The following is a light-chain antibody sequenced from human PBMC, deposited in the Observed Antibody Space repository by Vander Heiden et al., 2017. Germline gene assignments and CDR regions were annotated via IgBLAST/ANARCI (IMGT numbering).Light chain of an antibody. Sequence: DIQLTQSPSFLSASVGDRVTITCRASQGISSYLAWYQQKPGKAPKLLIYAASTLQSGVPSRFSGSGSGTEFTPTISSLQPEDFATYYCQQLNSYPPMYTFGQGTKLEIK. V-gene: IGKV1-9*01. J-gene: IGKJ2*01. CDR2: AAS. CDR1: QGISSY. CDR3: QQLNSYPPMYT.